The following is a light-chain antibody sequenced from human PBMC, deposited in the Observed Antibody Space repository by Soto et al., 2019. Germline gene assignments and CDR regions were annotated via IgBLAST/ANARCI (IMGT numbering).Light chain of an antibody. J-gene: IGKJ1*01. V-gene: IGKV3-15*01. Sequence: VMTQSPATLSVSPGERATLSCWASETVATNLAWYQQKPGQAPRLLISGASTRAAGISGRFRGSGSGTEFTLTISSLRSEDSAIYYCQQYFELPQMTFGQGTKVQI. CDR3: QQYFELPQMT. CDR1: ETVATN. CDR2: GAS.